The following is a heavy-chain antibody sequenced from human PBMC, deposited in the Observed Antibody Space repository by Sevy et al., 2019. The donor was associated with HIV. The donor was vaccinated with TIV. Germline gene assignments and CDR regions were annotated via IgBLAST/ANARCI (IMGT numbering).Heavy chain of an antibody. CDR2: ISYDGSNN. V-gene: IGHV3-30*18. CDR1: GFTFSSYG. CDR3: AKADSSGYYYLDY. D-gene: IGHD3-22*01. Sequence: GGSLRLSCAASGFTFSSYGMHWVRQAPGKGLEWMAVISYDGSNNYYADCVRGRFTISGDNSKNTLYLKMNSLIGEDTAMYYCAKADSSGYYYLDYWGQGTLVTVSS. J-gene: IGHJ4*02.